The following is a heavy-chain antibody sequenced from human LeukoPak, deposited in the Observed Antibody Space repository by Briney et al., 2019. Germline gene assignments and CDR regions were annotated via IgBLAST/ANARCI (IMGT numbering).Heavy chain of an antibody. Sequence: SGTLSLTCAVSGGSISSSNWWSWVRQPPGKGLEWIGEIYHSGSTNYNPSLKSRVTISVDKSKNQFSLKLSSVTAADTAVYYCTRDGVRGVNAFDIWGQGTMVTVSS. J-gene: IGHJ3*02. CDR3: TRDGVRGVNAFDI. CDR2: IYHSGST. CDR1: GGSISSSNW. D-gene: IGHD3-10*01. V-gene: IGHV4-4*02.